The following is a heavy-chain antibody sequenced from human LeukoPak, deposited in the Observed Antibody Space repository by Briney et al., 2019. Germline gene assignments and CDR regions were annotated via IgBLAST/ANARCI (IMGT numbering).Heavy chain of an antibody. CDR1: GFTFSNSW. V-gene: IGHV3-7*01. J-gene: IGHJ4*02. CDR2: IRQDGSEK. CDR3: AKFGRTTSPVN. D-gene: IGHD3-16*01. Sequence: TGGSLRLSCAASGFTFSNSWMSWVRLAPGKGLEWVGNIRQDGSEKQYVDSVKGRFTISRDNAQNSLYLQMDSLRAEDTAVYYCAKFGRTTSPVNWGQGTLVTVSS.